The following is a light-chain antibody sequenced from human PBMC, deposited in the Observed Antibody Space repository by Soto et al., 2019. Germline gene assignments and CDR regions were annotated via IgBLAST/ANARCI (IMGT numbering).Light chain of an antibody. J-gene: IGKJ1*01. CDR2: DAS. CDR1: QSVSRY. Sequence: EIVLTQSPATLSLSPGERANLSCRASQSVSRYLAWYQHKPGQAPRLLIYDASKRATGIPARFSGSGSGTDFTLTISSLEPEDFAVYYCQQRSNWPPTWTFGQGTRVEIK. V-gene: IGKV3-11*01. CDR3: QQRSNWPPTWT.